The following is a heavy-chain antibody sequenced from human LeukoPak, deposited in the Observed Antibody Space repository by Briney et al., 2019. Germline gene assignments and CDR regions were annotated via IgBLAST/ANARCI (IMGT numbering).Heavy chain of an antibody. V-gene: IGHV1-24*01. CDR2: FDPEYGEK. CDR1: GDTLSQLT. Sequence: ALVKVSCKISGDTLSQLTIHWVRQAPGEGLEKMGRFDPEYGEKVFAQTFQGRVTMTGDTSTNTAYMELSSLRSEDTAVYYCATGIMIPAGFDYWGQGTLVTVSS. J-gene: IGHJ4*02. CDR3: ATGIMIPAGFDY. D-gene: IGHD3-16*01.